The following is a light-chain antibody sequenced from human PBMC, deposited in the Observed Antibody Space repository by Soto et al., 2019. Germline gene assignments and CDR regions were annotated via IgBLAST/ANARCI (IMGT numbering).Light chain of an antibody. J-gene: IGLJ1*01. V-gene: IGLV2-11*01. CDR3: CSYAGTYTFV. Sequence: QSALTQPRSVSGSPGQSVTISCTGTSSDVGGYNYVSWYQQHPGKAPKLMIYDVSKRPSGVPVRFSGSKSGNTASLTISGLQVEDEADYYCCSYAGTYTFVFGTGTKVTVL. CDR2: DVS. CDR1: SSDVGGYNY.